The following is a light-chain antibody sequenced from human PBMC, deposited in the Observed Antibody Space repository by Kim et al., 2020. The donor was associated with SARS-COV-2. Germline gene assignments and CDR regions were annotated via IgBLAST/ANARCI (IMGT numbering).Light chain of an antibody. V-gene: IGKV3-20*01. Sequence: EIVLTQSPGTLSLSPGERATLSCWASQSVSSNYLAWYQQKPGQAPRLLIYDVSSRATGIPDRFSGGGSGTDFTLTISRLEPEDFAVYYCQQYGSSPCTFGQGTKLEI. CDR1: QSVSSNY. CDR3: QQYGSSPCT. J-gene: IGKJ2*02. CDR2: DVS.